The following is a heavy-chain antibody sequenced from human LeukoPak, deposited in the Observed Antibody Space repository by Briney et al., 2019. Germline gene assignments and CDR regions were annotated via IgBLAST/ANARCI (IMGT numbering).Heavy chain of an antibody. CDR1: GGSISSSVHY. CDR2: IYSNGNT. CDR3: ARSATVTTGYFDY. V-gene: IGHV4-39*07. Sequence: SETLSLTCSVSGGSISSSVHYWGWIRQSPEKGLDWIGSIYSNGNTYYNPSVKSRVTISVDTSKNQFSLKLTSVTAAETAVYYCARSATVTTGYFDYWGQGALVTVSS. D-gene: IGHD4-17*01. J-gene: IGHJ4*02.